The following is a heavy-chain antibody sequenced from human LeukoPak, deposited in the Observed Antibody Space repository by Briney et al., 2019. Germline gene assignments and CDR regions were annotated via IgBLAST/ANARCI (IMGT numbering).Heavy chain of an antibody. D-gene: IGHD6-13*01. Sequence: SETLSLTCTVSGGSISSYYWSWTRQPPGKGLEWIGYIYYSGSTNYNPSLKSRVTISVDTSKNQFSLKLSSVTAADTAVYYCARTPCSSSWYEGAFDIWGQGTMVTVSS. CDR1: GGSISSYY. V-gene: IGHV4-59*12. J-gene: IGHJ3*02. CDR2: IYYSGST. CDR3: ARTPCSSSWYEGAFDI.